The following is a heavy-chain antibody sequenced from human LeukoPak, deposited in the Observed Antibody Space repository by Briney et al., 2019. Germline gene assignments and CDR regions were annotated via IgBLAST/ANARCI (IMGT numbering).Heavy chain of an antibody. CDR3: ARLYPRPEEYCSGFSFYYDGFDV. J-gene: IGHJ3*01. D-gene: IGHD2/OR15-2a*01. CDR2: INYSGRT. V-gene: IGHV4-39*01. CDR1: GGSISSSTYY. Sequence: SETLSLTCTVSGGSISSSTYYWAWVRQPPGKGLEWIGSINYSGRTYYHPSLKSRVTISVDTSKIPFSLKLNSVSAPATAVYFLARLYPRPEEYCSGFSFYYDGFDVWGQGTMGTVSS.